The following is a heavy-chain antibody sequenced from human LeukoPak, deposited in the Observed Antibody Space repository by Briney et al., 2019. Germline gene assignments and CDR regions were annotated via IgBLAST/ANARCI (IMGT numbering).Heavy chain of an antibody. J-gene: IGHJ4*02. V-gene: IGHV4-39*01. Sequence: SETLSLTCIVSGDSVSSSRYYWGWIRQPPGRGLEWIGSIYYSGTTFYNPSLKSRVTISVDTSKNQFSMKLTSVTAADTAVYYCASLMLIAVGSDYWGQGNLVTVSS. D-gene: IGHD3-16*01. CDR1: GDSVSSSRYY. CDR2: IYYSGTT. CDR3: ASLMLIAVGSDY.